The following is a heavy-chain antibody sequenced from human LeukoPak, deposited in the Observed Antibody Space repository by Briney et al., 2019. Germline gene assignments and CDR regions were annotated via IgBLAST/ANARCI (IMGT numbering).Heavy chain of an antibody. CDR1: GFTFDDYT. Sequence: GGSLRLSCAASGFTFDDYTMHWVRQAPGKGLEWVSSISGSGDSTYYADSVKGRFTISRDNSKNTLYLQMNSLRVEDTAVYYCAKDPGYTSGSSFFDYWGQGTLVTVSS. CDR3: AKDPGYTSGSSFFDY. D-gene: IGHD6-19*01. V-gene: IGHV3-23*01. CDR2: ISGSGDST. J-gene: IGHJ4*02.